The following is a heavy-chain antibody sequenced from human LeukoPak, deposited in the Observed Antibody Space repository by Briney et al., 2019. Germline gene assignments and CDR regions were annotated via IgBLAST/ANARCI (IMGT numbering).Heavy chain of an antibody. Sequence: SETLSLTCTVSGGSISSSSYYWGWIRQPPGKGLEWIGSIYYSGSTYYNPSLESRVTISVDTSKNQFSLELSSVTAADTAVYYCARAPIEAFDIWGQGTMVTVSS. CDR2: IYYSGST. J-gene: IGHJ3*02. D-gene: IGHD3-10*01. CDR3: ARAPIEAFDI. CDR1: GGSISSSSYY. V-gene: IGHV4-39*01.